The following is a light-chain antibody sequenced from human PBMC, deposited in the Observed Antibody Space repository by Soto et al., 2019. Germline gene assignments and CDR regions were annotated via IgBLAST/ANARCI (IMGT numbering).Light chain of an antibody. CDR3: AAWDDSLSGVV. CDR1: SSNIGSNY. CDR2: GNS. Sequence: QSVLTQPPSESGTPGQRVTISCSGSSSNIGSNYVYWYQQLPGTAPKLLMHGNSQRPSGVPDRFSGSKSGTSASLAISGLRTEDEADYYCAAWDDSLSGVVFGGGTKLTVL. J-gene: IGLJ3*02. V-gene: IGLV1-47*02.